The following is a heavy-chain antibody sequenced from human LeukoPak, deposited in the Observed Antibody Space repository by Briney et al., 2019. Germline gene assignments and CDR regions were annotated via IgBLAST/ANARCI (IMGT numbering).Heavy chain of an antibody. V-gene: IGHV1-8*03. Sequence: ASVKVSCKASGYTFTSYDINWVRQATGQGLEWMGWMNPNSGNTGYAQKFQGRVTITRNTSISTAYMELSSLRSEDTAVYYCAKGVGVTAMVNIDYWGQGTLVTVSS. CDR3: AKGVGVTAMVNIDY. J-gene: IGHJ4*02. D-gene: IGHD5-18*01. CDR1: GYTFTSYD. CDR2: MNPNSGNT.